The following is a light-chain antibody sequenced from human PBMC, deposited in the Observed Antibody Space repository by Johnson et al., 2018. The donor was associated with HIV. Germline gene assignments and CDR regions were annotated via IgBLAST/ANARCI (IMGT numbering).Light chain of an antibody. CDR3: GTWDSSLSAEV. V-gene: IGLV1-51*01. Sequence: QAVLTQPPSVSAASGQRVDISCSGGSANIENNYVSWYQQLPGTAPKLLIYDNNKRPSGIPDRFSGSKSGTSATLGITGLQTGDEADYYCGTWDSSLSAEVFGTGTKVTVL. J-gene: IGLJ1*01. CDR1: SANIENNY. CDR2: DNN.